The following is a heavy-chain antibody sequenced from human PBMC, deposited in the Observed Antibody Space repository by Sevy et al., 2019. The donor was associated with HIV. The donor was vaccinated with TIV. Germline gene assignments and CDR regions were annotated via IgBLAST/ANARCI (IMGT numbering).Heavy chain of an antibody. CDR2: ISDSGGAK. CDR1: GFSFNGNA. CDR3: TKGRMVGSPFDS. Sequence: GGSLRLSCRGSGFSFNGNALTWVRQAPGKGLQWVSGISDSGGAKHYADSVKGRFTISRDNSNNTVYLEMTSLTADDTAIYYCTKGRMVGSPFDSWGQGILVTVSS. J-gene: IGHJ4*02. D-gene: IGHD2-15*01. V-gene: IGHV3-23*01.